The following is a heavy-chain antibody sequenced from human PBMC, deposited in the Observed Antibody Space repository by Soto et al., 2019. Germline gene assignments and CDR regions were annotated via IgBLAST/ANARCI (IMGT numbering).Heavy chain of an antibody. Sequence: PGGSLRLSCAASGFTFSSYAMSWVRQAPGKGLGWVSAISGSGGSTYYADSVKGRFTISRDNSKNTLYLQMNSLRAEDTAVYYCAKDPRHNYDSSGYYDYWGQGTLVTVSS. CDR3: AKDPRHNYDSSGYYDY. CDR1: GFTFSSYA. CDR2: ISGSGGST. J-gene: IGHJ4*02. V-gene: IGHV3-23*01. D-gene: IGHD3-22*01.